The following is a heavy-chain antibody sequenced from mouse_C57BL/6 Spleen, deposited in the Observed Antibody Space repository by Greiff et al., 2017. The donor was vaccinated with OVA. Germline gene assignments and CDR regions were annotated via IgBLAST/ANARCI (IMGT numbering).Heavy chain of an antibody. CDR2: IHPSDSDT. D-gene: IGHD2-3*01. CDR3: ANHSLYDGYYVAY. J-gene: IGHJ3*01. V-gene: IGHV1-74*01. Sequence: QVQLKQPGAELVKPGASVKVSCKASGYTFTSYWMHWVKQRPGQGLEWIGRIHPSDSDTNYNQKFKGKATLTVDKSSSTAYMQLSSLTSEDSAVYYCANHSLYDGYYVAYWGQGTLVTVSA. CDR1: GYTFTSYW.